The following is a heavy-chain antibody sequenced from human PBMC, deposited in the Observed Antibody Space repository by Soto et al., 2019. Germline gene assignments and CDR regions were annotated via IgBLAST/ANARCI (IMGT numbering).Heavy chain of an antibody. J-gene: IGHJ4*02. Sequence: QVQLVQSGAEVKKPGAAVKDSCKASGYTFTSYCISWVRQAPGQGLEWLGWISYDGDTNYPQKLQWRVTITADAATSTAYMELRSTSCDDTAMYCCARAVMTNYAVRDYWGQGTLLTVAA. CDR2: ISYDGDT. CDR1: GYTFTSYC. D-gene: IGHD3-16*01. CDR3: ARAVMTNYAVRDY. V-gene: IGHV1-18*01.